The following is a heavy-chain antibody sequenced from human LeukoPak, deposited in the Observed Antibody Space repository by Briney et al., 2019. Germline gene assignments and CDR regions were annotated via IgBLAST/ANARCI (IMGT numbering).Heavy chain of an antibody. V-gene: IGHV3-23*01. J-gene: IGHJ5*02. CDR2: ISGSGGST. D-gene: IGHD3-3*01. CDR1: GFTFSSYA. Sequence: PGGSLRLSCAASGFTFSSYAMSWVRQAPGKGLEWVSAISGSGGSTYYADSVKGRFTISRDNSKNTLYLQMNSLRAEDTAVYYCARETYDFWSGYYTSWFDHWGQGTLVTVSS. CDR3: ARETYDFWSGYYTSWFDH.